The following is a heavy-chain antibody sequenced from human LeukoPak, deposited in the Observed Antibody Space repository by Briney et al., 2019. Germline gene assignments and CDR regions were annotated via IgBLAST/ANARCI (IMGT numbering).Heavy chain of an antibody. CDR1: GGSISSSC. CDR2: IYYSGTT. Sequence: PSETLSLTCTVSGGSISSSCWSWIRQSPGKGLEWIGYIYYSGTTYCNPSLKSRVAVSVDTSKNQFSLKLSSVTAADTAVYFCASARLGTFYFDSWGQGTLATVSS. D-gene: IGHD3-22*01. J-gene: IGHJ4*02. CDR3: ASARLGTFYFDS. V-gene: IGHV4-59*08.